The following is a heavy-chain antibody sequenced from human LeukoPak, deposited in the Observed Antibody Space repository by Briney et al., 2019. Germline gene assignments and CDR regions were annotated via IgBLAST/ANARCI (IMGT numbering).Heavy chain of an antibody. CDR1: GDSVSSSSSY. CDR3: ARVRGLGVISPYFDY. J-gene: IGHJ4*02. D-gene: IGHD3-16*02. V-gene: IGHV4-39*01. Sequence: PSETLSLTCTVSGDSVSSSSSYWGWMRQPPGKGLEWIGSMYDSGNTYYNPSLKSRVTISVDTSKNQFSLKLSSVTAADTAVYYCARVRGLGVISPYFDYWGQGILVTVSS. CDR2: MYDSGNT.